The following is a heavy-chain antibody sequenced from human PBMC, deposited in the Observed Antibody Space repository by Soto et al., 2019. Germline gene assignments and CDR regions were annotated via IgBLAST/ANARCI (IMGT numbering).Heavy chain of an antibody. CDR3: ARDPVEMASITVGDYFDN. D-gene: IGHD3-16*01. J-gene: IGHJ4*02. CDR1: GYAFTSYF. V-gene: IGHV1-46*01. CDR2: INPGDGST. Sequence: QVQLVQSGAEVKKPGASVKVPCEASGYAFTSYFIHWVRQAPGQGLEWMGMINPGDGSTRYEQKFQGRVTVTRDTSTGSVYMELSSLRSEDTAFYYCARDPVEMASITVGDYFDNWGQGTLVTVSS.